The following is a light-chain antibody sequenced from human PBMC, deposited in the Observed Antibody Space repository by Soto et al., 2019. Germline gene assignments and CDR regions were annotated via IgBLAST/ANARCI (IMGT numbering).Light chain of an antibody. J-gene: IGLJ1*01. CDR1: STDVGGHNY. V-gene: IGLV2-14*01. CDR2: EVS. CDR3: GSYSSTDTPFV. Sequence: QSVLAQPSSVSGSPGQSITISCTGTSTDVGGHNYVSWYQHHSGKAPKLLIYEVSNRPSGVSDRFSGSKSVNTASLTISGLQAEDESDYYCGSYSSTDTPFVFGTGTKVTV.